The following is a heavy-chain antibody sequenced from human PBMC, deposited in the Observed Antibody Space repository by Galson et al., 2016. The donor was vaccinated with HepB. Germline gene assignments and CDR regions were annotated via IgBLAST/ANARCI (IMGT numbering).Heavy chain of an antibody. J-gene: IGHJ6*03. Sequence: LSLTCTVSGDSINSGSYYWSWIRQPAGKGLEWIGRIYPTGSTNYDPSLKSRVTISVDTSKNQFSLKLSSVTAADTAVYYCAREHCFYDSPVQYYYYMDVWGTGTTVTVSS. V-gene: IGHV4-61*02. CDR2: IYPTGST. D-gene: IGHD3-22*01. CDR3: AREHCFYDSPVQYYYYMDV. CDR1: GDSINSGSYY.